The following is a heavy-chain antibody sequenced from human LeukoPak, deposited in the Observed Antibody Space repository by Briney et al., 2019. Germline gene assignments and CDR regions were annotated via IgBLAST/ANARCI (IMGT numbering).Heavy chain of an antibody. CDR3: ARKTSGWYYFDY. J-gene: IGHJ4*02. CDR1: GFTFSSDS. D-gene: IGHD6-19*01. V-gene: IGHV3-48*02. CDR2: ISSDASAI. Sequence: GGSLRLPCAASGFTFSSDSMNWVRQSPGKGLEWLSYISSDASAIFYADSVRGRFTISRDNAKNSLYLQMNSLRDEDTAVYYCARKTSGWYYFDYWGQGTLVTVSS.